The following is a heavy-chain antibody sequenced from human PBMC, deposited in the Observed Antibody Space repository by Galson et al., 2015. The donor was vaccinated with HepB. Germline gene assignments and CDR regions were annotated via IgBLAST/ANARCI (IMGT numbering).Heavy chain of an antibody. CDR2: ISYDGSNK. J-gene: IGHJ4*02. V-gene: IGHV3-30*18. D-gene: IGHD5-18*01. CDR3: AKDTSAAMVDY. CDR1: GFTFSSYG. Sequence: SLRLSCAASGFTFSSYGMHWVRQAPGKGLEWVAVISYDGSNKYYADSVKGRFTISRDNSKNTPYLQMNSLRAEDTAVYYCAKDTSAAMVDYWGQGTLVTVSS.